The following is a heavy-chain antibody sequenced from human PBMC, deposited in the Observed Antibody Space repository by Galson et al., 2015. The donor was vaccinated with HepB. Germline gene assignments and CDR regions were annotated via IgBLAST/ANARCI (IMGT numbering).Heavy chain of an antibody. CDR2: ISSSSSYI. CDR1: GFTFSSYS. CDR3: ARDDNIYAGLSNYYGMDV. D-gene: IGHD2-2*01. Sequence: SLRLSCAASGFTFSSYSMNWVRQAPGKGLEWVSSISSSSSYIYYADSVKGRFTISRDNAKNSLYLQMNSLRAEDTAVYYCARDDNIYAGLSNYYGMDVWGQGTTVTVSS. V-gene: IGHV3-21*01. J-gene: IGHJ6*02.